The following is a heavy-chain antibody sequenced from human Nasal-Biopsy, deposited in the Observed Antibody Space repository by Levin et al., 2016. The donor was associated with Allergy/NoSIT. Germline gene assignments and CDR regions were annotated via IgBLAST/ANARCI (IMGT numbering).Heavy chain of an antibody. D-gene: IGHD1-26*01. J-gene: IGHJ4*02. CDR3: AKLVGVTDKPVY. CDR2: ISYDGTHE. V-gene: IGHV3-30*18. Sequence: GGSLRLSCVASGFSFSTYSMHWVRQAPGKGLEWVAAISYDGTHEYYVDSMKGRLSISRDNVRNTLFLHLKNLRVEDTAVYYCAKLVGVTDKPVYWGRGTLVTVSS. CDR1: GFSFSTYS.